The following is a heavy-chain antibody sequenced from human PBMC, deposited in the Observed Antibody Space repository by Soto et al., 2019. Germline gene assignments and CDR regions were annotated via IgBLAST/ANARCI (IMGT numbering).Heavy chain of an antibody. CDR3: ARLDGGCCSGGSCHRPALDV. D-gene: IGHD2-15*01. CDR2: IYPGDSDT. J-gene: IGHJ3*01. V-gene: IGHV5-51*01. Sequence: PGESLQLSCKGSEYSFTSYWIGWVRQMPEKGLEWMGIIYPGDSDTRYSPSFQGQVTISADKSISTAYLQWSSLKASDTAMCYGARLDGGCCSGGSCHRPALDVWGQGTMVTGSS. CDR1: EYSFTSYW.